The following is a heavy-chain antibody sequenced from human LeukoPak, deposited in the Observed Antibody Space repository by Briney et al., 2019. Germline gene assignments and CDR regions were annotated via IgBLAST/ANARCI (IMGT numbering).Heavy chain of an antibody. J-gene: IGHJ4*02. CDR2: ISHDGVTT. V-gene: IGHV3-64D*09. Sequence: GSLLLSCSASGFTFSSYAMHWVRQAPGKGLEYVSAISHDGVTTYYADSVKGRFTIFRDNSKNTLYLQMSSLRAEDTAVYSCVTLAVAGYWGQGTVVTVSS. D-gene: IGHD6-19*01. CDR1: GFTFSSYA. CDR3: VTLAVAGY.